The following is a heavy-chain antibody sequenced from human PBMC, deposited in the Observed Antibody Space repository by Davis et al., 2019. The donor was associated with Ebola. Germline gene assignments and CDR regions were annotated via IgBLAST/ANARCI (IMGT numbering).Heavy chain of an antibody. V-gene: IGHV4-59*08. CDR3: ARHVRQGAFDI. J-gene: IGHJ3*02. CDR2: IYYSGST. Sequence: SETLSLTCTVSGGSISSYYWSWIRQPPGKGLEWIGYIYYSGSTNYNPSLKSRVTISVDTSKNQFSLKLSSVTAADTAVYYCARHVRQGAFDIWGQGTMVTVSS. CDR1: GGSISSYY.